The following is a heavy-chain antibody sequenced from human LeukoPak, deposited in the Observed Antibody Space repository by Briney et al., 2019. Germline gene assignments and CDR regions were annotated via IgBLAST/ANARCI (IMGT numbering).Heavy chain of an antibody. CDR3: AREGGWYWRSFDI. CDR1: GYTFTGYH. Sequence: ASVKVSCKASGYTFTGYHMHWVRRAPGRGLEWMGWINPNSGGTNYAQKFQGRVTMTRDTSISTAYMEPSRLRSDDTAVYYCAREGGWYWRSFDIWGQGTMVTVSS. V-gene: IGHV1-2*02. D-gene: IGHD6-19*01. J-gene: IGHJ3*02. CDR2: INPNSGGT.